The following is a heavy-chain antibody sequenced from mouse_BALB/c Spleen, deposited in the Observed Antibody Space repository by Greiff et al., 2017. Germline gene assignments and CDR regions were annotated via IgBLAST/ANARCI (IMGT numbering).Heavy chain of an antibody. Sequence: QVHVKQSGAELARPGASVKMSCTASGYTFTEYIIHWVKQRSGQGLEWIGWFYPGSGSIKYNEKFKDKATLTADKSSSTVYMELSRLTSEDSAVYFCARHERGLHFAYWGQGTLVTVSA. V-gene: IGHV1-62-2*01. CDR1: GYTFTEYI. CDR2: FYPGSGSI. J-gene: IGHJ3*01. CDR3: ARHERGLHFAY. D-gene: IGHD2-10*01.